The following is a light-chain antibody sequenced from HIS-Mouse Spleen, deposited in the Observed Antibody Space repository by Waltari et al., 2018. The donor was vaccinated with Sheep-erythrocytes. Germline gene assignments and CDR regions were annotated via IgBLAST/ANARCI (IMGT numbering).Light chain of an antibody. Sequence: QSALTQPASVSGSPGQSITTSCPGTSSDLGINNLSSWYQQHPGKAPKLMIYEGSKRPSGVSNRFSGSNSGNTATLTISGTQAMDEADYYCQAWDSSTAVFGGGTKLTVL. CDR3: QAWDSSTAV. CDR1: SSDLGINNL. V-gene: IGLV2-14*02. J-gene: IGLJ2*01. CDR2: EGS.